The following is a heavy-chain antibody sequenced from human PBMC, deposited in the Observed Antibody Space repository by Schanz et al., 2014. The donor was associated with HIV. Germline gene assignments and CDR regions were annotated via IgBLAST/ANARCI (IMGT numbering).Heavy chain of an antibody. CDR2: IIPVSGTA. V-gene: IGHV1-69*06. D-gene: IGHD1-26*01. CDR1: GGTFSNYA. Sequence: QVQLVQSGSEVKKPGSSVNVPCTTSGGTFSNYAISWLRQTPGQGLEWMGGIIPVSGTASYAQMFQGRVKIIADKSTSTAYMELRRLRSDDTAVYYCARGIVGATPAFDIWGQGTMVTVSS. J-gene: IGHJ3*02. CDR3: ARGIVGATPAFDI.